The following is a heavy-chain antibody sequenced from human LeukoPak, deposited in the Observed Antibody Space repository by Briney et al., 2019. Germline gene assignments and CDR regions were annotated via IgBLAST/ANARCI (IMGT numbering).Heavy chain of an antibody. CDR2: IYSSGTT. V-gene: IGHV3-53*01. D-gene: IGHD1-26*01. J-gene: IGHJ4*02. CDR1: GFTVSSNY. Sequence: GGSLRLSXAASGFTVSSNYMSWVRQAPGKGLEWVSVIYSSGTTFYAYSVKGRFTISRDNSKNTLFLQMSGLRDDDTAVYYCARGAAFSGSYSLDFWGQGTLVTVSS. CDR3: ARGAAFSGSYSLDF.